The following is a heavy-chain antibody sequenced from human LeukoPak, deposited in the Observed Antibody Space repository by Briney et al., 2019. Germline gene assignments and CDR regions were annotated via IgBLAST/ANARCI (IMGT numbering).Heavy chain of an antibody. V-gene: IGHV1-2*02. CDR1: GYTFTGYY. CDR3: ARDFCSSTSCYKRARRNHNWFDP. D-gene: IGHD2-2*02. J-gene: IGHJ5*02. Sequence: ASVKVSCKASGYTFTGYYMHWVRQGPGQGLEWMGWVNPNSGGTNYAQKFQGRVTMTRDTSISTAYMELSRLRSDDTAVYYCARDFCSSTSCYKRARRNHNWFDPWGQGTLVTVSS. CDR2: VNPNSGGT.